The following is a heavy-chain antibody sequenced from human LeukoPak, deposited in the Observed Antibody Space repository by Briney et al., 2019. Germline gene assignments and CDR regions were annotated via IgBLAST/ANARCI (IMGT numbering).Heavy chain of an antibody. CDR1: GGSFSGYY. Sequence: SETLSLTCAVYGGSFSGYYWSWIRQPPGKGLEWIGEINHSGSTNYNPSLKSRVTISVDTSKNQFSLKLSSVTAADTAVYYCARGLYSSSPQSPAFDYWGQGTLVTVSS. CDR2: INHSGST. J-gene: IGHJ4*02. V-gene: IGHV4-34*01. D-gene: IGHD6-13*01. CDR3: ARGLYSSSPQSPAFDY.